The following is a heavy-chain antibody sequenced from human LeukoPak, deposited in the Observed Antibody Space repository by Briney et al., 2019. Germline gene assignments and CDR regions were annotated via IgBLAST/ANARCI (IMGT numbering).Heavy chain of an antibody. D-gene: IGHD2-21*02. CDR2: IYYSGST. Sequence: SETLSLTCTVSGGSISSSSYYWGRIRQPPGKGLEWIGSIYYSGSTYYNPSLKSRVTISVDTSKNQFSLKLSSVTAADTAVYYCARALAYCGGDCYGYFDYWGQGTLVTVSS. J-gene: IGHJ4*02. V-gene: IGHV4-39*07. CDR3: ARALAYCGGDCYGYFDY. CDR1: GGSISSSSYY.